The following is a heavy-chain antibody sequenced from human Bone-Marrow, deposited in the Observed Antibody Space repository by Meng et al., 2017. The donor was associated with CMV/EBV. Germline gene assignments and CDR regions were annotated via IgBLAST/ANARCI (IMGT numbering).Heavy chain of an antibody. D-gene: IGHD1-14*01. CDR3: GREGIEDGLGEEMGFDP. CDR1: GHNFTSYY. V-gene: IGHV1-46*04. Sequence: ASVKVSCKASGHNFTSYYMHWVRQAPGQGLERMGIINPSGGSTSYAQKLQGRVTMTRDTATSTVYMELSSLRSEDTAVYYWGREGIEDGLGEEMGFDPWGQGTLVTVSS. CDR2: INPSGGST. J-gene: IGHJ5*02.